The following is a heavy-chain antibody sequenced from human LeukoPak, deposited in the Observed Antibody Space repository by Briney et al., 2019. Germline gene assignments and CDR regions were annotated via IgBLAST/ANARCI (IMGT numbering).Heavy chain of an antibody. J-gene: IGHJ4*02. V-gene: IGHV1-8*02. CDR3: TLRGVIMDY. Sequence: ASVKVSYKASGYTFTGYYMHWVRQATGQGLEWMGWMNPNSGNTGYAQKFQGRVTMTRNTSISTAYMELSSLRSEDTAVYYCTLRGVIMDYWGQGTLVTVSS. D-gene: IGHD3-10*01. CDR2: MNPNSGNT. CDR1: GYTFTGYY.